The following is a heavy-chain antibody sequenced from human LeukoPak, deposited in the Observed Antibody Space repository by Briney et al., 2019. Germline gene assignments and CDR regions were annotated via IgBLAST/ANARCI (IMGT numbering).Heavy chain of an antibody. CDR2: INPNGGGT. J-gene: IGHJ4*02. CDR1: GYTFTGYY. D-gene: IGHD4-17*01. Sequence: ASVKVSCKASGYTFTGYYMHWVRQAPGQGLEWMGWINPNGGGTNYAQKFQGRVTMTRDTSISTAYMELSRLRSDDTAVYYCARENDYGAYRSDYWGQGTLVTVSS. CDR3: ARENDYGAYRSDY. V-gene: IGHV1-2*02.